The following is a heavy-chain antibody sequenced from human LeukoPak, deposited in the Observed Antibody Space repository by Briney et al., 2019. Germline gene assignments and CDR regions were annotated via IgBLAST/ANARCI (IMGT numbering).Heavy chain of an antibody. CDR1: GGSTSSYY. D-gene: IGHD6-19*01. V-gene: IGHV4-59*01. CDR2: IYYSGST. J-gene: IGHJ5*02. CDR3: ARVRLPSVAGTIDP. Sequence: SETLSLTCTVSGGSTSSYYWSWIRQPPGKGLEWIGYIYYSGSTNYNPSLKSRVTISVDTSKNQFSLKLSSVTAADTAVYYCARVRLPSVAGTIDPWGQGTLVTVSS.